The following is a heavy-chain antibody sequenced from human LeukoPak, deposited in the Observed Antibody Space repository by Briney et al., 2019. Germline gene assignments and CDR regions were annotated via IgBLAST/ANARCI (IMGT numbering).Heavy chain of an antibody. J-gene: IGHJ5*02. CDR1: GGTFSIYA. Sequence: ASVKVSCKASGGTFSIYAISWVRQAPGQGLEWMGGIIPIFGTANYAQKFQGRVTITADKSTSTAYMELSSLRSEDTAVYYCARDHDESGRTFDPWGQGTLVTVSS. D-gene: IGHD1-1*01. CDR3: ARDHDESGRTFDP. V-gene: IGHV1-69*06. CDR2: IIPIFGTA.